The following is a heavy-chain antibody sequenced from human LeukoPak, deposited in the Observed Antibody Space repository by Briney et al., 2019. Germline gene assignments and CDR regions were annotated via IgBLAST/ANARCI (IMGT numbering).Heavy chain of an antibody. Sequence: GGSLRHSCAASGFTFSSYAMSWVRQAPGTGLEWVSTISGGDGSTDYADSVKGRFTISRDNSKNTLYLQMNSLRAEDTAVYYCAKRIDYGANTFDYWGQGTLVTVSS. CDR1: GFTFSSYA. V-gene: IGHV3-23*01. D-gene: IGHD4-23*01. CDR3: AKRIDYGANTFDY. CDR2: ISGGDGST. J-gene: IGHJ4*02.